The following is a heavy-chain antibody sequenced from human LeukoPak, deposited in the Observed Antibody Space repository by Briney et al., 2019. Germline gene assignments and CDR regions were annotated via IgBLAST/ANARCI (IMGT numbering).Heavy chain of an antibody. Sequence: ASVKVSCKASGYTFTSYYMHWVRQAPGQGLEWMGIINPSGGSTSYAQKFQGRVTMTRDTSISTGYMELSRLRSDDTAVYYCARDSVDPFDIWGQGTMVTVSS. CDR3: ARDSVDPFDI. CDR2: INPSGGST. J-gene: IGHJ3*02. CDR1: GYTFTSYY. V-gene: IGHV1-46*01.